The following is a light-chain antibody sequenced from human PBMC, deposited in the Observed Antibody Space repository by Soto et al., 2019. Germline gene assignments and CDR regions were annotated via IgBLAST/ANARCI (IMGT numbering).Light chain of an antibody. CDR2: GAS. J-gene: IGKJ1*01. CDR1: QSVSSN. Sequence: EIVMTQSPATLSVSPGERATLSCRASQSVSSNLAWYQQKPGQAPRHLIYGASTRATGIPARFSGSGSGTEFTLTISRLQPDDVATYYCLQYSSHSWTFGQGTKVDIK. V-gene: IGKV3-15*01. CDR3: LQYSSHSWT.